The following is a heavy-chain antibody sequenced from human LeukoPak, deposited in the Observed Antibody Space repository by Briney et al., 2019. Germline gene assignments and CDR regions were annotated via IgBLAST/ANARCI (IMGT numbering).Heavy chain of an antibody. CDR3: AREGESRYFDL. Sequence: PGGSLRLSCAASGFSVSPNYMSWVRQAPGEGLEWVSVIYRGDNTAYADSVTGRFIVSRLTSNNTIFLQMDNLRPEDTAVYYCAREGESRYFDLWGLGTLVIVS. CDR1: GFSVSPNY. D-gene: IGHD2-15*01. J-gene: IGHJ2*01. CDR2: IYRGDNT. V-gene: IGHV3-53*04.